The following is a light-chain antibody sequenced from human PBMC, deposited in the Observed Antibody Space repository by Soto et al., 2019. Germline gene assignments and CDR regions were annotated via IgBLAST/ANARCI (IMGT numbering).Light chain of an antibody. J-gene: IGKJ3*01. V-gene: IGKV3-15*01. CDR1: QSVYVN. CDR3: QQYNNWSFT. CDR2: SAS. Sequence: EIVMTQSPATLSVSPGERATLSCRASQSVYVNLAWYQQRPGQAPRLLIYSASTRATGILARFSGSGSGTEFTLTISSLQSEDFAVYYCQQYNNWSFTFGPGTKVDIK.